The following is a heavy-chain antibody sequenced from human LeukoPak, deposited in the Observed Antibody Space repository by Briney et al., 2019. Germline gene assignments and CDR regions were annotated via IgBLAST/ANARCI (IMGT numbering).Heavy chain of an antibody. Sequence: GGSLRLSCAASGFTFSSYSMNWVRQAPGKGLEWVSYISSSSSTIYYADSVKGRFTISRDNAKNSLYLQMNSLRAEDTAVYYCARVGVGATVDYWGQGTLVTVSS. J-gene: IGHJ4*02. CDR2: ISSSSSTI. V-gene: IGHV3-48*01. D-gene: IGHD1-26*01. CDR3: ARVGVGATVDY. CDR1: GFTFSSYS.